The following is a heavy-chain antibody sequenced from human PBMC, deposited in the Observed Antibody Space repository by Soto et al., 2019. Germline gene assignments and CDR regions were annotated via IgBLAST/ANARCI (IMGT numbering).Heavy chain of an antibody. D-gene: IGHD3-10*01. CDR1: GFTFSTYA. CDR3: ARDQITMVRGVIPNYYYYYGMDV. CDR2: ISYDGSNK. Sequence: VGSLRLSCAASGFTFSTYAMHWVRQAPGKGLEWVAVISYDGSNKYYADSVKGRFTISRDNSKNTLYLQMNSLRAEDTAVYYCARDQITMVRGVIPNYYYYYGMDVWGQGTAVTVSS. V-gene: IGHV3-30-3*01. J-gene: IGHJ6*02.